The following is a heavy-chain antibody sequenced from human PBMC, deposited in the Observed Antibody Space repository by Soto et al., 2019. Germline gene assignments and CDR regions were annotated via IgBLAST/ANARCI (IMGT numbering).Heavy chain of an antibody. J-gene: IGHJ3*02. CDR3: GMVTPDAFDI. V-gene: IGHV5-51*01. Sequence: XESLKIYRQGSGYSFTSYLVGWVRQMPGKGLEWMGIIYPGDSDTRYSPSFQGQVTISADKSISTAYLQWSSLKASDTAMYYCGMVTPDAFDIWGQGTMVTVSS. CDR2: IYPGDSDT. D-gene: IGHD2-21*02. CDR1: GYSFTSYL.